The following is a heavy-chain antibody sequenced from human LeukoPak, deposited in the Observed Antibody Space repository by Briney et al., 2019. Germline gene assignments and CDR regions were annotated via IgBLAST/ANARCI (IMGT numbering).Heavy chain of an antibody. V-gene: IGHV4-61*01. J-gene: IGHJ6*03. CDR2: IYYSGST. Sequence: SETLSLTCTVSGDSISSSSSYWSWIRQPPGKGLEWIGYIYYSGSTNYNPSLKSRVTILVDTSKNQFSLKLSSVTAADTAVYFCARDWGVGGRPGYMDVWGKGTTVTVSS. CDR3: ARDWGVGGRPGYMDV. CDR1: GDSISSSSSY. D-gene: IGHD6-6*01.